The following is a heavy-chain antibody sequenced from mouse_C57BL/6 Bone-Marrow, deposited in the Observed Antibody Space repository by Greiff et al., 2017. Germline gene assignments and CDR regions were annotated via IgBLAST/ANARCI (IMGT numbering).Heavy chain of an antibody. CDR2: IYPGDGDT. Sequence: VQLQQSGAELVKPGASVKISCKASGFAFSSYWMTWVQQRPGKGLEWIGPIYPGDGDTYYNGKLEGKATLTADKSSSTAYMQLSSLTSEDSAVYFCASEGTYRNYLFAYWGQGALVTVSA. V-gene: IGHV1-80*01. CDR3: ASEGTYRNYLFAY. CDR1: GFAFSSYW. J-gene: IGHJ3*01. D-gene: IGHD2-5*01.